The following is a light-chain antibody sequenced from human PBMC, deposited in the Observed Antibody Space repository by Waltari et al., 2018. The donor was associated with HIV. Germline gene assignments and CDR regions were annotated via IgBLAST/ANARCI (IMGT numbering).Light chain of an antibody. CDR2: AAS. Sequence: DIQLTPSPSFLSVSVGDRVTITCRASQGISSHLAWYQQSPGKSPKLLIYAASTLQGGVPSRFSGGGSGTEFTLTISSLQPEDSATYYCQQFQSYPLTFGLGTRLEIK. V-gene: IGKV1-9*01. CDR1: QGISSH. J-gene: IGKJ5*01. CDR3: QQFQSYPLT.